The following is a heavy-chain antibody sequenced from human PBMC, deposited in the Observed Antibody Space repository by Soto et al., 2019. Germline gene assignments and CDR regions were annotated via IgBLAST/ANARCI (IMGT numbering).Heavy chain of an antibody. J-gene: IGHJ6*02. D-gene: IGHD1-1*01. CDR2: IDPSDSYT. Sequence: GESLKISCKGSGYSFTSYWISWVRQMPGKGLEWMGRIDPSDSYTNYSPSFQGHVTISADKSISTAYLQWSSLKASDTAMYYCARHQAQLESQLCYYYQDLDTYASGQGTTLTAS. V-gene: IGHV5-10-1*01. CDR1: GYSFTSYW. CDR3: ARHQAQLESQLCYYYQDLDTYA.